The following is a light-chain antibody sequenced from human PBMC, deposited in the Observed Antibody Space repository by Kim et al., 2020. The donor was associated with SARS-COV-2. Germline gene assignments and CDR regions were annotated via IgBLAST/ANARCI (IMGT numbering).Light chain of an antibody. J-gene: IGKJ5*01. CDR3: QQRSNWPIT. Sequence: FPPGSSAPLSCRASQSVGSYLAWYQQKPGQAPRLLIYDASNRATGIPARFSGSGSGTDFTLTISSLEPEDFAVYYCQQRSNWPITFGQGTRLEI. V-gene: IGKV3-11*01. CDR2: DAS. CDR1: QSVGSY.